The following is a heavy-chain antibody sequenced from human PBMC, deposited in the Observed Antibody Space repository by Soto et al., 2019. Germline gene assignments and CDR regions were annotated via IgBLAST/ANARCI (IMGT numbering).Heavy chain of an antibody. CDR3: ARLSGTTYYYYYYGMDV. J-gene: IGHJ6*02. Sequence: LSLTCTVSGGSISTNYWSWVRQPPGTGLEWIGYIYHSGSTNYNPSLKSRVTISVDKSKNQFSLKLSSVTAADTAVYYCARLSGTTYYYYYYGMDVWGQGTTVTVSS. CDR2: IYHSGST. D-gene: IGHD1-1*01. V-gene: IGHV4-59*12. CDR1: GGSISTNY.